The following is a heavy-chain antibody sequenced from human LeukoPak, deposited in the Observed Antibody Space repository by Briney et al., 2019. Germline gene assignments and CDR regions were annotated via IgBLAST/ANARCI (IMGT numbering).Heavy chain of an antibody. CDR1: GFTFSSYG. D-gene: IGHD1-26*01. CDR3: AKDLELAPFDY. V-gene: IGHV3-30*18. J-gene: IGHJ4*02. CDR2: ISHDGSNK. Sequence: GRSLRLSCAASGFTFSSYGMHWVRQAPGKGLEWVAVISHDGSNKYYADSVKGRFTISRDNSKNTLYLQMNSLRAEDTAVYYCAKDLELAPFDYWGQGTLVTVSS.